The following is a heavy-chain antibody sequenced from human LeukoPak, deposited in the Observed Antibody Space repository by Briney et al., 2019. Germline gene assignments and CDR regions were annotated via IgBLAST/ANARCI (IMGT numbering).Heavy chain of an antibody. CDR2: IYYSGST. CDR3: ARATYDFWSGYPTIDFDY. D-gene: IGHD3-3*01. J-gene: IGHJ4*02. V-gene: IGHV4-31*03. CDR1: GGSISSGGYY. Sequence: SETLSLTCTVSGGSISSGGYYWSWIRQHPGKGLEWIGYIYYSGSTYYNPSLKSRVTISVDTSKNQFSLKLSSVTAADTAVYYCARATYDFWSGYPTIDFDYWGQGTLVTVSS.